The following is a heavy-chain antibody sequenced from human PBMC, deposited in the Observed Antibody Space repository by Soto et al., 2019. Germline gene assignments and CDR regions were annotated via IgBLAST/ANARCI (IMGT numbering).Heavy chain of an antibody. J-gene: IGHJ1*01. Sequence: ASVNVSCKASGGTFSSYAISWVRQAPGQGLEWMGGIIPIFGTANYAQKFQGRVTITADESTSTAYMELSSLRSEDTAVYYCARHYDFWSGPCEYWGQGNLVIVSS. D-gene: IGHD3-3*01. V-gene: IGHV1-69*13. CDR1: GGTFSSYA. CDR3: ARHYDFWSGPCEY. CDR2: IIPIFGTA.